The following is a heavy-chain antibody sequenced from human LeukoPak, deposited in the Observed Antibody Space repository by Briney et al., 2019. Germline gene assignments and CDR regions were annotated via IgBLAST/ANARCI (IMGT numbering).Heavy chain of an antibody. CDR1: GFTFSSHW. D-gene: IGHD3-3*01. J-gene: IGHJ6*03. V-gene: IGHV3-74*01. Sequence: GGSLRLSCAASGFTFSSHWMYWVRQAPGKGLVWVSHINSDGSSTNYADSVKGRFTISRDSAKNTLYLQMNSLRAEDTAVYYCARVDVGLEWLPRRIYYYYMDVWGKGTTVTVSS. CDR3: ARVDVGLEWLPRRIYYYYMDV. CDR2: INSDGSST.